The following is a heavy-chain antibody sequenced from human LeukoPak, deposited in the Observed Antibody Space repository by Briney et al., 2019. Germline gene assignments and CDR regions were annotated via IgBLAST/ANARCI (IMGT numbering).Heavy chain of an antibody. J-gene: IGHJ3*01. CDR3: ARAGYCSDDNCHPLLWVVGAFDL. CDR1: GFTLSNYE. D-gene: IGHD2-15*01. V-gene: IGHV3-48*03. CDR2: ISSSGDTR. Sequence: QPGGSLRLSCAASGFTLSNYEVTWVRQAPGKGLECISYISSSGDTRYYTDSVKGRFTISRDSARNSVGLQMNSLRAGDTAVYYCARAGYCSDDNCHPLLWVVGAFDLWGQGTMVTVSS.